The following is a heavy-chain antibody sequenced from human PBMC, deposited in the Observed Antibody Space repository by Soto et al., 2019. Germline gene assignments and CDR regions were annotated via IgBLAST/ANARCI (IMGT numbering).Heavy chain of an antibody. D-gene: IGHD6-19*01. J-gene: IGHJ4*02. CDR1: GFSFSSYG. V-gene: IGHV3-30*03. Sequence: QVQLVESGGGVVQPGRSLRLSCAASGFSFSSYGKQWVRQAAGKGLEWVAVISYDGSNKYYADSVKDRFTISRDNSKKTLYLQMNSLRADDTSVYYCVAGQYFFHYYGQGTLVTVSS. CDR2: ISYDGSNK. CDR3: VAGQYFFHY.